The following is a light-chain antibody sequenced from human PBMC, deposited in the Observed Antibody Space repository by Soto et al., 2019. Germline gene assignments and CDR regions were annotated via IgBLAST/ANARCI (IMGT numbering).Light chain of an antibody. CDR1: QSVSNN. J-gene: IGKJ2*01. Sequence: MTQSPSTLSASVGDRVTITCRASQSVSNNYLAWYQQKPGQAPRLLIYGASNRATGIPARFSGSGSGTDFTLTINSLQSEDYAVYFCQQYNNWPYTFGQGTKVDI. V-gene: IGKV3D-15*01. CDR2: GAS. CDR3: QQYNNWPYT.